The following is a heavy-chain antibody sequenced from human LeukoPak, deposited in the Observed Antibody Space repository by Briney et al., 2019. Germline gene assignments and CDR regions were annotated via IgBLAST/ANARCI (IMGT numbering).Heavy chain of an antibody. Sequence: GESLKISCKGSGYNFGSQWVAWVRQMPGKGLEKMGIIYPGDSDTRYSPSFQSQVTISADKSINTAYLQWSSLKASDTAMYYCVRQLNNFDFWGQGTLVTVSS. J-gene: IGHJ4*02. CDR1: GYNFGSQW. CDR2: IYPGDSDT. V-gene: IGHV5-51*01. CDR3: VRQLNNFDF.